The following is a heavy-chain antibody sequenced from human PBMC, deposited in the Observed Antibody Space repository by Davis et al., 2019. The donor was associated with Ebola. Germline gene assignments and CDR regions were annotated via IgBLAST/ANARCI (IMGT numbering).Heavy chain of an antibody. CDR3: ARATIFGPYYYYYGMDV. CDR2: INHSGST. V-gene: IGHV4-39*07. CDR1: GGSVSSGSYY. D-gene: IGHD3-3*01. Sequence: PSETLSLTCTVSGGSVSSGSYYWSWIRQPPGKGLEWIGEINHSGSTNYNPSLKSRVTISVDTSKNQFSLKLSSVTAADTAVYYCARATIFGPYYYYYGMDVWGQGTTVTVSS. J-gene: IGHJ6*02.